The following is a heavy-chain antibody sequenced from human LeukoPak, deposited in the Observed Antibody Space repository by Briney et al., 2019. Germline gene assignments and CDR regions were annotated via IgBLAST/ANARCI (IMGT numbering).Heavy chain of an antibody. D-gene: IGHD1-1*01. J-gene: IGHJ4*02. Sequence: GASVKVSCKASGYTFTSYGISWVRQAPGQGLEWMGWISDYSGDTNYAQKLQGRVTMTTDTSTSTAYMELRSLRSDDTAVYYCARAGGYNWHDDLDYWGQGTLVTVSS. V-gene: IGHV1-18*01. CDR2: ISDYSGDT. CDR1: GYTFTSYG. CDR3: ARAGGYNWHDDLDY.